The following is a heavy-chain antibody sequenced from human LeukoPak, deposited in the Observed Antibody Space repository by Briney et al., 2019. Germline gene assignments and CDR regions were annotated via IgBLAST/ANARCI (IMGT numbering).Heavy chain of an antibody. CDR1: GFPFNMFA. D-gene: IGHD2-8*01. V-gene: IGHV3-23*01. CDR3: AKEQRIRHCSEGVCMEGYYFDY. CDR2: LSRGGETT. Sequence: GGSLRLSCTGSGFPFNMFAMNWVRQAPGQGLEWVSGLSRGGETTNYADSVKGRFTVSRDTSKNMVFLQMNDLRPEDTAVYYCAKEQRIRHCSEGVCMEGYYFDYWGQGYLVTVSS. J-gene: IGHJ4*02.